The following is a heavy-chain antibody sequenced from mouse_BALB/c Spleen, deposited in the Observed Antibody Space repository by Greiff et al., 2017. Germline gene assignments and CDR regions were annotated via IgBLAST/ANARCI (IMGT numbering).Heavy chain of an antibody. Sequence: EVKLMESGGGLVKPGGSLKLSCAASGFTFSDYYMYWVRQTPEKRLEWVATISDGGSYTYYPDSVKGRFTISRDNAKNNLYLQMSSLKSEDTAMYYCARDYDYERYYAMDYWGQGTSVTVSS. CDR2: ISDGGSYT. J-gene: IGHJ4*01. D-gene: IGHD2-4*01. V-gene: IGHV5-4*02. CDR3: ARDYDYERYYAMDY. CDR1: GFTFSDYY.